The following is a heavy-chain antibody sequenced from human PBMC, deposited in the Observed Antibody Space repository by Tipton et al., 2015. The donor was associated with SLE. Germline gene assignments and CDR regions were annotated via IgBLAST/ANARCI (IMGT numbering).Heavy chain of an antibody. D-gene: IGHD2-21*01. J-gene: IGHJ4*02. CDR3: ARHPKRESGSQFLFDY. CDR2: VYKN. V-gene: IGHV4-59*07. CDR1: GASISNYY. Sequence: TLSLTCYVTGASISNYYWTWIRQSPGKGLEWIGNVYKNYNPSLESRVTISVDTSRNLFSLNLSSVTAADTAVYYCARHPKRESGSQFLFDYWGQGTLVTVSS.